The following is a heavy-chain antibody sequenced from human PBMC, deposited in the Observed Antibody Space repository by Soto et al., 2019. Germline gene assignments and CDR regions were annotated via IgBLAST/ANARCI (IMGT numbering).Heavy chain of an antibody. CDR1: GDSISTDY. J-gene: IGHJ2*01. Sequence: PSETLSLTCTVSGDSISTDYWSWIRQSPGKGLEWIGFIYYGGSTNYNPSLKSRVTISVDTPKNQFSLRLSSVTAADTAVYFCGIVDMITFWVITAPNDAFD. V-gene: IGHV4-59*08. D-gene: IGHD3-16*01. CDR2: IYYGGST. CDR3: GIVDMITFWVITAPNDAFD.